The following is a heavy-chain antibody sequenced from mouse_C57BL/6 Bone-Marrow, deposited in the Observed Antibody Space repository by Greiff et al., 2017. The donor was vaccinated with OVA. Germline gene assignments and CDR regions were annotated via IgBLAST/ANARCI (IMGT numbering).Heavy chain of an antibody. CDR2: INPNNGGT. J-gene: IGHJ1*03. V-gene: IGHV1-22*01. Sequence: VQLQQSGPELVKPGASVKMSCKASGYTFTDYNMHWVKQSHGKSLEWIGYINPNNGGTSYNQKFKGKATLTVNKSSSTAYMALRSLTSEDSAVYYGAKGCFFYWYFDVWGTGTTVTVSS. CDR1: GYTFTDYN. D-gene: IGHD3-3*01. CDR3: AKGCFFYWYFDV.